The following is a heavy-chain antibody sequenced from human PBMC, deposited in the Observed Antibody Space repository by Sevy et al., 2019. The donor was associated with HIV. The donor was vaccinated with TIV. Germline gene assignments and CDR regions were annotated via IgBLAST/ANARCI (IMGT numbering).Heavy chain of an antibody. CDR3: ASEGPSYYDRSGYYRFDY. CDR2: FYYSGKN. V-gene: IGHV4-59*01. D-gene: IGHD3-22*01. J-gene: IGHJ4*02. CDR1: GGSISSYY. Sequence: SETLSLTCSVSGGSISSYYWSWIRQPPGKGLEWIGSFYYSGKNIYSPSLKSRVTISVDTSKNQCSLKLRSVTAADTAVYYCASEGPSYYDRSGYYRFDYWGQGTLVTVSS.